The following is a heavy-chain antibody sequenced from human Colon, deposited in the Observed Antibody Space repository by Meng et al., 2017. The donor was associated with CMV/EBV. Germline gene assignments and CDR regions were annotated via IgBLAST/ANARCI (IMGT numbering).Heavy chain of an antibody. CDR1: GFSFSTYS. V-gene: IGHV3-48*04. J-gene: IGHJ6*02. D-gene: IGHD3-22*01. Sequence: GESLKISCVASGFSFSTYSMNWARQAPGKGLEWVSYISSSGSSIYYADSVKGRFTISRDHAKNSLYLQMNGLRAEDTAVYYCTRGVVVYGMDVWGQGTTVTVSS. CDR3: TRGVVVYGMDV. CDR2: ISSSGSSI.